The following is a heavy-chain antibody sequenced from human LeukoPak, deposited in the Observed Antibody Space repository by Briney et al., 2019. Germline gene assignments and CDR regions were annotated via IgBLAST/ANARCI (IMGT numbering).Heavy chain of an antibody. J-gene: IGHJ5*02. CDR1: GGSISSSSHS. D-gene: IGHD6-13*01. Sequence: PSETLSLTCTVSGGSISSSSHSWGWIRQPPGKGLEWTGSIYYTGRTYYNPSLKSRVTISVDTSKNQFSLKLSSVTAADTAVYYCAQSLGSSNWIGNWFDPWGQGTLFTVSS. CDR3: AQSLGSSNWIGNWFDP. CDR2: IYYTGRT. V-gene: IGHV4-39*01.